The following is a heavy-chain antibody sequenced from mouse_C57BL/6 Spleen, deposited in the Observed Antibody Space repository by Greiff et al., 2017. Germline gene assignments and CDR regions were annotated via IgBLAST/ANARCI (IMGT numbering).Heavy chain of an antibody. CDR3: ASEGSTSFDY. CDR1: GYPFTSYW. D-gene: IGHD4-1*02. J-gene: IGHJ2*01. Sequence: VQLQQPGTELVKPGASVKLSCKASGYPFTSYWMHWVKQRPGQGLEGIGNINPSNGGPNYNEKFKSKATLTVDKSSSTAYMQLSSLTSEDSAVYYCASEGSTSFDYWGQGTTLTVSS. CDR2: INPSNGGP. V-gene: IGHV1-53*01.